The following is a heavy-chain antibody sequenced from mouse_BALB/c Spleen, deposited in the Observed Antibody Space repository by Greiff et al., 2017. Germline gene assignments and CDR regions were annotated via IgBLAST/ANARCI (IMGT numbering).Heavy chain of an antibody. V-gene: IGHV5-17*02. CDR2: ISSGSSTI. J-gene: IGHJ2*01. CDR1: GFTFSSFG. D-gene: IGHD1-1*01. Sequence: EVKVVESGGGLVQPGGSRKLSCAASGFTFSSFGMHWVRQAPEKGLEWVAYISSGSSTIYYADTVKGRFTISRDNPKNTLFLQMTSLRSEDTAMYYCERSFITTGRHFDYWGQGTTLTVSS. CDR3: ERSFITTGRHFDY.